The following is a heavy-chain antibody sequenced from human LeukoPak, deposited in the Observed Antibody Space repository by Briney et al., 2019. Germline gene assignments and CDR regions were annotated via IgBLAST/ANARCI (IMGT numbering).Heavy chain of an antibody. D-gene: IGHD6-13*01. J-gene: IGHJ4*02. CDR1: GGSFSGYY. V-gene: IGHV4-59*01. CDR2: IYYSGST. Sequence: SETLSLTCAVYGGSFSGYYWSWIRQPPGKGLEWIGYIYYSGSTNYNPSLKSRVTISVDTSKNQFSLKLGSVTAADTAVYYCAREDSSSWYRGYFFDYWGQGTLVTVSS. CDR3: AREDSSSWYRGYFFDY.